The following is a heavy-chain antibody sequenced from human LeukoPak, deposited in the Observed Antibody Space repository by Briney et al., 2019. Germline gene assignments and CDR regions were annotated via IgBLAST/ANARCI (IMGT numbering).Heavy chain of an antibody. Sequence: GGXXXXSXAASGXTFGSSAMSWVRQAPGKGAEWVSTFSRSGGETYYADSVKGGFTIFRDNSENKLYLQINRVRAEETAVYNCAKGSLGTWYYFDYCGQGTLVTVSS. CDR1: GXTFGSSA. D-gene: IGHD6-13*01. CDR3: AKGSLGTWYYFDY. J-gene: IGHJ4*02. V-gene: IGHV3-23*01. CDR2: FSRSGGET.